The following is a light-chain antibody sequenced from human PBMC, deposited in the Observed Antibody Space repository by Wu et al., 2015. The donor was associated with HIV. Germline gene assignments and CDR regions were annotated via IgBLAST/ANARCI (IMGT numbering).Light chain of an antibody. CDR1: QSVNRN. Sequence: EMVMTQSPGTLSVSPGDRATLSCRTSQSVNRNLAWYQQKPGQSPRLLIYDASTRATGIPARFSGSGSGTEFTLTISSLQSEDFAVYYCQQYGSSPYTFGQGTKLEIK. CDR2: DAS. V-gene: IGKV3-15*01. J-gene: IGKJ2*01. CDR3: QQYGSSPYT.